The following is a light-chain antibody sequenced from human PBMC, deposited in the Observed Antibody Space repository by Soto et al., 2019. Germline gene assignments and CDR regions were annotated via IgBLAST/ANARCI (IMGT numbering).Light chain of an antibody. J-gene: IGLJ2*01. CDR3: QSYDSSPL. Sequence: QAVVTQPPSVSGAPGQRVTIPCTGSSSNIGAGYDVHWYQQLPGTAPKLLIYGNNNRPSGVPDRFSGSKSGTSASLAITGLQAEDEADYYCQSYDSSPLFGGGTKLTVL. V-gene: IGLV1-40*01. CDR1: SSNIGAGYD. CDR2: GNN.